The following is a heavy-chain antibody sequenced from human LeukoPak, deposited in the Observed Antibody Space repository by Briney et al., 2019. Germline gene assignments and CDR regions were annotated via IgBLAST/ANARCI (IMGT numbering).Heavy chain of an antibody. J-gene: IGHJ4*02. CDR1: GYTFTNYG. D-gene: IGHD2-8*01. V-gene: IGHV1-18*01. CDR2: ISTYNGNT. CDR3: ARVEAGFGTTPLDY. Sequence: ASVKVSCKASGYTFTNYGITWVRQAPGRGLQCMGGISTYNGNTHYAQRFQGRVTMTTDTSTSTVYMELRSLRSDDTAVYYCARVEAGFGTTPLDYWGQGTLVTVSS.